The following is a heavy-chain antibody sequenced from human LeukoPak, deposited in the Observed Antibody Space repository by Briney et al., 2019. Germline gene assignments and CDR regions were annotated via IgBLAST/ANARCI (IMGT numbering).Heavy chain of an antibody. D-gene: IGHD3-3*01. V-gene: IGHV3-30-3*01. J-gene: IGHJ6*02. Sequence: GGSLRLSCVGSGFTFNRYAIHWVRQAPGKGLEWVALITYDGGYKYYADSVKGRFTISRDNSKNTVHLQLNSLKTEDTAVYYCARDTPTTIFGVVVATYYHNGLDVWGQGTTVTVSS. CDR3: ARDTPTTIFGVVVATYYHNGLDV. CDR2: ITYDGGYK. CDR1: GFTFNRYA.